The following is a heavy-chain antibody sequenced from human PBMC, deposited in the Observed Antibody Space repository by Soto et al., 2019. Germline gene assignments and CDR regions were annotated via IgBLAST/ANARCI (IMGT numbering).Heavy chain of an antibody. CDR1: GFTFSSYW. CDR3: ARDHYYDSSGYYPYYYYGMDV. Sequence: GGSLRLSCAASGFTFSSYWMSWVRQAPGKGLEWVVNIKQDGSEKYYVDSVKGRFTISRDNAKNSLYLQMNSLRAEDTAVYYCARDHYYDSSGYYPYYYYGMDVWGQGTTVTVSS. V-gene: IGHV3-7*01. J-gene: IGHJ6*02. D-gene: IGHD3-22*01. CDR2: IKQDGSEK.